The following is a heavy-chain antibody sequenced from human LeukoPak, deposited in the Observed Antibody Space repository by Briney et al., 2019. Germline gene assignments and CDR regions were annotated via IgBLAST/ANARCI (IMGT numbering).Heavy chain of an antibody. J-gene: IGHJ6*03. Sequence: PSETLSLTCAVYGGSFSGYYWSGIRQPPGKGLEWIGEINHSGSTNYNPSLKSRVTISVDTSKNQFSLKLSSVTAADTAVYYCARGRPSAILKFHYMDVWGEGTTVTVSS. CDR3: ARGRPSAILKFHYMDV. CDR1: GGSFSGYY. V-gene: IGHV4-34*01. CDR2: INHSGST. D-gene: IGHD2-2*01.